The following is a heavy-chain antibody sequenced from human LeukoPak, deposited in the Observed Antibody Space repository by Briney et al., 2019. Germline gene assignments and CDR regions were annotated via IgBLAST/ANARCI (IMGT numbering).Heavy chain of an antibody. CDR2: ISSSGSTI. Sequence: GGSLRLSCAASGFTFSSYEMNWVRRAPGKGLEWVSYISSSGSTIYYADSVKGRFTISRDNAKNSLYLQMNSLRAEDTAVYYCARLDYDSSGYSFDYWGQGTLVTVSS. CDR1: GFTFSSYE. J-gene: IGHJ4*02. D-gene: IGHD3-22*01. CDR3: ARLDYDSSGYSFDY. V-gene: IGHV3-48*03.